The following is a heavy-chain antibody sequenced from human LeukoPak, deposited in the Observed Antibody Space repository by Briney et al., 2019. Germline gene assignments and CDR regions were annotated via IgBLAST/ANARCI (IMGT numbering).Heavy chain of an antibody. Sequence: ASVKVSCKASGYTFTSYYMHWVRRAPGQGLEWMGIINPSGGSTSYAQKFQGRLSLTRDMSTSTDYMELSSLRSEDTAVYYCARDNSVGDTAWWFDPWGQGTLVTVSS. J-gene: IGHJ5*02. D-gene: IGHD1-26*01. CDR1: GYTFTSYY. V-gene: IGHV1-46*01. CDR2: INPSGGST. CDR3: ARDNSVGDTAWWFDP.